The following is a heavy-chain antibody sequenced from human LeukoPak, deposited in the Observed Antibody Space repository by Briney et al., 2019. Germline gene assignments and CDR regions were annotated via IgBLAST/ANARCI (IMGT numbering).Heavy chain of an antibody. J-gene: IGHJ5*02. CDR1: GGSISSGGYY. CDR2: IYHSGST. D-gene: IGHD6-6*01. V-gene: IGHV4-30-2*01. CDR3: ARVHQIIEYSSSGWFDP. Sequence: SETLSLTCTVSGGSISSGGYYWSWIRQPPGKGLEWIGYIYHSGSTYYNPSLKSRVTISVDRSKNQFSLKLSSVTAADTAVYYCARVHQIIEYSSSGWFDPWGQGTLVTVSS.